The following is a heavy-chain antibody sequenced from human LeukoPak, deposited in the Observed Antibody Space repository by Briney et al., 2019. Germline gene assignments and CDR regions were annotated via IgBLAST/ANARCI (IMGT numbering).Heavy chain of an antibody. CDR1: GYTFTSYG. CDR2: ISAYNGNT. Sequence: ASVKVSCKASGYTFTSYGISWVRQAPGQGLEWMGWISAYNGNTNYAQKLQGRVTMTTGTSTSTAYMELRSLRSDDTAVYYCARDVAIGVVVTATPFDYWGQGTLVTVSS. V-gene: IGHV1-18*01. J-gene: IGHJ4*02. CDR3: ARDVAIGVVVTATPFDY. D-gene: IGHD2-21*02.